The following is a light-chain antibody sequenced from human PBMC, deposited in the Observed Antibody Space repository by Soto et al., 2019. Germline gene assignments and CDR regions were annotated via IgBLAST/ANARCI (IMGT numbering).Light chain of an antibody. CDR2: DAS. CDR3: QLAGT. J-gene: IGKJ3*01. CDR1: QTVRSSN. Sequence: EILLTQSPGTLSLSPGERATLSCRASQTVRSSNLAWYQQKPGQAPRLLIKDASSRATGIPDRFSGSGSGTDFTLSISRLEPEDFAVYFCQLAGTFGPGAKVEVK. V-gene: IGKV3-20*01.